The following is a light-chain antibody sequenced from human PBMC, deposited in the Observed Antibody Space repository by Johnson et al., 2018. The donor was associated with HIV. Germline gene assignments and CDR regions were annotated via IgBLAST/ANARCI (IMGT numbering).Light chain of an antibody. J-gene: IGLJ1*01. CDR1: SSNIGNNY. Sequence: QSVLTQPPSVSAAPGQKVTISCSGSSSNIGNNYVSWYQQLPGTAPKLLIYDNNKRPSGIPDRFSGSKSGTSATLGITGLPTGAEADYYCATWDRSLSAGGVFGTGTKVTVL. CDR2: DNN. V-gene: IGLV1-51*01. CDR3: ATWDRSLSAGGV.